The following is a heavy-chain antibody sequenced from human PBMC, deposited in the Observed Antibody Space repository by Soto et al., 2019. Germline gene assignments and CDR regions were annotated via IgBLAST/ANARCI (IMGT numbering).Heavy chain of an antibody. D-gene: IGHD6-13*01. J-gene: IGHJ6*02. CDR1: GFTFSSYG. Sequence: PGGSLRLSCAASGFTFSSYGMHWVRQAPGKGLEWVAVISYDGSNKYYADSVKGRFTTSRDNSKNTLYLQMNSLRAEDTAVYYCAKDRRIAGYGMDVWGQGTTVTVSS. V-gene: IGHV3-30*18. CDR3: AKDRRIAGYGMDV. CDR2: ISYDGSNK.